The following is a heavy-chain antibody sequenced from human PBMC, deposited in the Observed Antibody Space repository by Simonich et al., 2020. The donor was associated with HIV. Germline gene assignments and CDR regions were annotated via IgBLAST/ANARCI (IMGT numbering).Heavy chain of an antibody. D-gene: IGHD3-22*01. J-gene: IGHJ5*02. CDR3: ARHRISMIVVAPTGHWFDP. V-gene: IGHV4-34*01. Sequence: QVQLQQWGAGLLKPSETLSLTCAVYVGSFSGYYWSWIRQPPGKGLEWIGEINHSGSTNHNPSLKSRVTISVDTSKNQFSLKLNSVTAADTAVDYCARHRISMIVVAPTGHWFDPWGQGTLVTVSS. CDR1: VGSFSGYY. CDR2: INHSGST.